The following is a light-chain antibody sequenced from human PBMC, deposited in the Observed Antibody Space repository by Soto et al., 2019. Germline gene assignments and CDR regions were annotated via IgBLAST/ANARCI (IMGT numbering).Light chain of an antibody. V-gene: IGKV3-20*01. CDR1: QSVSNY. Sequence: EVVLTQSPGTLSLSPGERATLSCRASQSVSNYLAWYQQKPGQAPRLLIYNTSSRATGIPDRFSGRGSGTDITLTISRLEPEDFAVYYCHQYGYSPQTFGQGTKVEIK. CDR2: NTS. CDR3: HQYGYSPQT. J-gene: IGKJ1*01.